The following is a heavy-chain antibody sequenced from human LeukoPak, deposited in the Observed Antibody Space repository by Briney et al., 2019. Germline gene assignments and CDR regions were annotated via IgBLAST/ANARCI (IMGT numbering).Heavy chain of an antibody. D-gene: IGHD6-19*01. J-gene: IGHJ5*02. CDR1: GYTFTSYD. CDR2: MNPNSGNT. CDR3: ARDSSGWYRTGDWFDP. V-gene: IGHV1-8*01. Sequence: ASVKVSCKASGYTFTSYDINWVRQDTGQGLEWMGWMNPNSGNTGYAQKFQGRVTMTRNTSISTAYMELSSLRSEDTAVYYCARDSSGWYRTGDWFDPWGQGTLVTVSS.